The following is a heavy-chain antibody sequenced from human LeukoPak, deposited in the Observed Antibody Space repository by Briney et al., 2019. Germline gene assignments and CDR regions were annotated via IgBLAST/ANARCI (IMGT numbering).Heavy chain of an antibody. CDR1: GFTFSSYG. CDR3: ARRATTERGHSYGLDY. Sequence: GGSLRLSCAASGFTFSSYGMNWVRQAPGKGLEWVSSISTSRNYIYYADSVTGRFTISRDNAKNSLYLQMNSLRAEDTAVYYCARRATTERGHSYGLDYWGQGTLVTVSS. D-gene: IGHD5-18*01. J-gene: IGHJ4*02. V-gene: IGHV3-21*01. CDR2: ISTSRNYI.